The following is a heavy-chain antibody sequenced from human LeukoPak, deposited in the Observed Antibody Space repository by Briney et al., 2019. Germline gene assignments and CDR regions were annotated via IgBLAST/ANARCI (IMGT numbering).Heavy chain of an antibody. J-gene: IGHJ4*02. CDR2: INPNSGGT. Sequence: ASVKVSCKASGYTFTCYYMHWVRQAPGQGLEWMGWINPNSGGTNYAQKFQGRVTMTRDTSISTAYMELSRLRSDDTAVYYCARDGPGGYCSSTSCYTLQYYFDYWGQGTLVTVSS. CDR3: ARDGPGGYCSSTSCYTLQYYFDY. CDR1: GYTFTCYY. V-gene: IGHV1-2*02. D-gene: IGHD2-2*02.